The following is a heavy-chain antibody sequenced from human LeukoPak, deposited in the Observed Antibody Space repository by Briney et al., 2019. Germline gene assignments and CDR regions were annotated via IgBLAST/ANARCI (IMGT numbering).Heavy chain of an antibody. V-gene: IGHV5-51*01. CDR1: GYSCTSSW. D-gene: IGHD1-26*01. Sequence: GEPLKISCQSSGYSCTSSWICWVRQMPRKNVEWMVIIYPGDSDTRYSPSFQGQVTISDDKYISTAYLQWSSLKASDTAMYYCARFSVGGTYYPNYWGQGTLVSVSS. CDR2: IYPGDSDT. CDR3: ARFSVGGTYYPNY. J-gene: IGHJ4*02.